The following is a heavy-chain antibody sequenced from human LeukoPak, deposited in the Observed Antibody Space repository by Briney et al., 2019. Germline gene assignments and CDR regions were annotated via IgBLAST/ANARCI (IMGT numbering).Heavy chain of an antibody. V-gene: IGHV3-23*01. J-gene: IGHJ4*02. CDR3: ARELNPPFAS. CDR1: GFGFSDYA. Sequence: PGGSLRLSCAASGFGFSDYAMTWVPQAPGKGLERVSGITDSGSSTYHADSVKGRFTISRDNPKNTLYLPLHTLRAEDTAIYYCARELNPPFASWGQGTLVTVSS. CDR2: ITDSGSST. D-gene: IGHD3-16*01.